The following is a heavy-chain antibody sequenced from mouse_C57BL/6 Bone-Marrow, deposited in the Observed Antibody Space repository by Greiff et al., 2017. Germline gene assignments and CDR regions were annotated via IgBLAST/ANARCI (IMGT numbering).Heavy chain of an antibody. J-gene: IGHJ3*01. CDR3: ASRSTMSSSWFAY. Sequence: QVQLKESGPGLVAPSQSLSITCTVSGFSLTSYGVSWVRQPPGKGLEWLGVIWGDGSTNCHSALISGLSISKDNSKCQVFLMLNSLLTDDPATYYCASRSTMSSSWFAYWGQGTLVTVSA. V-gene: IGHV2-3*01. CDR2: IWGDGST. D-gene: IGHD2-4*01. CDR1: GFSLTSYG.